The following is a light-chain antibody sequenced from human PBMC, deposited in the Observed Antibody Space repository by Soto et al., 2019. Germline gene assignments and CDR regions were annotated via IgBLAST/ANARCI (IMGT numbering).Light chain of an antibody. Sequence: DIQMTQSPSSLCSSVGDRGTITCRASQSISSYLNWYKQKPGKAPKLVIYAASSLQSGVPSRFSGSGSGTDFTLTISSLQPEDFETYYCQQSYSTPITFGQGTRLEIK. J-gene: IGKJ5*01. V-gene: IGKV1-39*01. CDR2: AAS. CDR1: QSISSY. CDR3: QQSYSTPIT.